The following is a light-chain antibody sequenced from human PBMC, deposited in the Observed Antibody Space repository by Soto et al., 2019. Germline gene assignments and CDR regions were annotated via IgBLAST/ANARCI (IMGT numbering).Light chain of an antibody. CDR3: GTWDSSLSAHNYV. J-gene: IGLJ1*01. V-gene: IGLV1-51*01. CDR1: SSDVGGYNY. Sequence: QSALTQPASVSGSPGQSITISCTGTSSDVGGYNYVSWYQQYPGKAPKVMIYDNNKRPSGIPDRFSGAKSGTSATLGITGLQTGDEADYYCGTWDSSLSAHNYVFGTGTKLTVL. CDR2: DNN.